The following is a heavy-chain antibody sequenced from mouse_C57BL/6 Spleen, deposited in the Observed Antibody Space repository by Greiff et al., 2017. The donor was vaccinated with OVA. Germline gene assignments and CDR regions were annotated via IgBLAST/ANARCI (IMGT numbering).Heavy chain of an antibody. CDR3: AKGGYGNPYYYAMDY. V-gene: IGHV1-72*01. CDR2: IDPNSGGT. J-gene: IGHJ4*01. Sequence: QVQLKQPGAELVKPGASVKLSCKASGYTFTSYWMHWVKQRPGRGLEWIGRIDPNSGGTKYNEKFKSKATLTVDKPSSTAYMQLSSLTSEDSAVYYCAKGGYGNPYYYAMDYWGQGTSVTVSS. CDR1: GYTFTSYW. D-gene: IGHD2-1*01.